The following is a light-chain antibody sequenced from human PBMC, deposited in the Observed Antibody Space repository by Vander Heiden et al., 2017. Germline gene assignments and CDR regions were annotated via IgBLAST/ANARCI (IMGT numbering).Light chain of an antibody. J-gene: IGLJ2*01. Sequence: QSVFTQPPAVSAAPGPKVTISCSGSTSNIGNNYVSWYQQLPGTAPKLLIYDNNNRPSGIPGRFSASKSGTSATLVITGLQTGDAADYYCGSWDSSLTAVLFGEGTKLTVL. CDR3: GSWDSSLTAVL. CDR1: TSNIGNNY. V-gene: IGLV1-51*01. CDR2: DNN.